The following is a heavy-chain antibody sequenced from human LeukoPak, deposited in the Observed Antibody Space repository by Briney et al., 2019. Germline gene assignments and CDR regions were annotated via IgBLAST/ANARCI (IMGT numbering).Heavy chain of an antibody. CDR2: ISTSGSTI. CDR1: GFTFSDYY. D-gene: IGHD4-17*01. V-gene: IGHV3-11*04. J-gene: IGHJ4*02. CDR3: ASQQDYGDYYFDH. Sequence: GGSLRLSRAASGFTFSDYYMSWIRQAPGKGLEWVSYISTSGSTIYYADSVKGRFTISRDNAKNSLYLQMNSLRAEDTAVYYCASQQDYGDYYFDHWGQGTPVTVSS.